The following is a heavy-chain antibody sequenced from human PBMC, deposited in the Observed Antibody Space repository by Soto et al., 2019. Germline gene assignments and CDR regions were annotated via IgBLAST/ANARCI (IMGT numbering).Heavy chain of an antibody. CDR1: GDTFTNFG. CDR3: ARVLQGVVNWFDP. Sequence: ASVKVSCKTSGDTFTNFGLSWVRQAPGQGLEWMGWIATYNSNKNYAQKFQGRLTLTTDTSTSTGYMELKSLEYDDTAVYYCARVLQGVVNWFDPWGQGTRVTVSS. D-gene: IGHD3-10*01. CDR2: IATYNSNK. V-gene: IGHV1-18*01. J-gene: IGHJ5*02.